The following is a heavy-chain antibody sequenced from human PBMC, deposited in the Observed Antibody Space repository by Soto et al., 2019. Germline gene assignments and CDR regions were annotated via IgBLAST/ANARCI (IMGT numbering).Heavy chain of an antibody. CDR3: ARDFKRYSRPPGPLAY. CDR1: GDSISSGDYY. J-gene: IGHJ4*02. Sequence: PSETLSLTCTVSGDSISSGDYYWSWIRQPPGKGLEWIGCIYYSGNTYYNPSLKRRFSISVDTSKNQFSLQLSSVTVADTAVYYCARDFKRYSRPPGPLAYWGLGTLVTVS. D-gene: IGHD6-13*01. CDR2: IYYSGNT. V-gene: IGHV4-30-4*01.